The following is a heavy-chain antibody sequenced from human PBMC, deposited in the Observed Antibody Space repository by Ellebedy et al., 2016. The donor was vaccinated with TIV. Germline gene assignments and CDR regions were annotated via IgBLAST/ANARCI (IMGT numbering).Heavy chain of an antibody. Sequence: GGSLRLXXAASGFTFSDYWMSWVRQAPGKGLEWVANIKQYGSEKYYVDSVKGRFTISRDNAKNSLYLQMNSLRAEDTAMYYCAREKYGSGSSGDYWGQGTLVTVSS. V-gene: IGHV3-7*01. CDR2: IKQYGSEK. CDR3: AREKYGSGSSGDY. D-gene: IGHD3-10*01. J-gene: IGHJ4*02. CDR1: GFTFSDYW.